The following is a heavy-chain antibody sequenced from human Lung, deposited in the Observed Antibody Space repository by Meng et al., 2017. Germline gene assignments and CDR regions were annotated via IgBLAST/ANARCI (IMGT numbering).Heavy chain of an antibody. CDR3: ARDADWVIFDH. J-gene: IGHJ4*02. CDR1: GFTFSSYN. D-gene: IGHD3-9*01. CDR2: INTDASIT. V-gene: IGHV3-74*03. Sequence: GGSLRLSCAASGFTFSSYNMHWVRQTPGEGLVWVSRINTDASITTYADSVKGRFTISRDDAKNTVYLQMNSLRAEDTAVYYCARDADWVIFDHWGQGAVVTVSS.